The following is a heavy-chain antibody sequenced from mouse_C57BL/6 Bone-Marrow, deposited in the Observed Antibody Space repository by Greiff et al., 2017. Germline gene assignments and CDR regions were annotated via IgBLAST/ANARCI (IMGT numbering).Heavy chain of an antibody. CDR1: GYTFTSYG. D-gene: IGHD1-1*01. J-gene: IGHJ1*03. V-gene: IGHV1-81*01. CDR3: AREDYGSSLYWYLDV. CDR2: IYPRSGNT. Sequence: VKLQESGAELARPGASVKLSCKASGYTFTSYGISWVKQRPGQGLEWIGEIYPRSGNTYYTEKFKGKATLTADKSTSTAYMELGRLTSEDSAVYFCAREDYGSSLYWYLDVWGTGTTVTVSS.